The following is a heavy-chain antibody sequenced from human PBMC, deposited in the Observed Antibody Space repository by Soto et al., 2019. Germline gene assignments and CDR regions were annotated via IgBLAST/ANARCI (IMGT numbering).Heavy chain of an antibody. CDR1: GFTFSSYG. CDR2: IWYDGSNK. CDR3: ARAWVNYAQFDY. J-gene: IGHJ4*02. V-gene: IGHV3-33*01. D-gene: IGHD1-7*01. Sequence: QVQLVESGGGVVQPGRSLRLSCAASGFTFSSYGMHWVRQAPGKGLEWVAVIWYDGSNKYYADSVKGRFTISRDNSKNTLYLQMNSLRAEDTAVYYCARAWVNYAQFDYWGQGTLVTVSS.